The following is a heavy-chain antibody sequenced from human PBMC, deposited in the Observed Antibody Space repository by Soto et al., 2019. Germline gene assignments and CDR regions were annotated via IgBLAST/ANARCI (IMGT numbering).Heavy chain of an antibody. Sequence: QVQLQESGPGLLKPSETLSLTCTVSGGSISSYFYIWVRQPPGKGLEWIGSAYYTGTTDYNPSLKSRVTISVDTYKTQFSLNLRSVTAADTAVYYCARDLAAVPRAFDYWGRGTLVTVSS. CDR3: ARDLAAVPRAFDY. V-gene: IGHV4-59*01. CDR2: AYYTGTT. CDR1: GGSISSYF. D-gene: IGHD6-13*01. J-gene: IGHJ4*02.